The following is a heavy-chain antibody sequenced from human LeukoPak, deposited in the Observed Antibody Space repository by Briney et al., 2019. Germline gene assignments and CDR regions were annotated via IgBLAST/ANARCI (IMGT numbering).Heavy chain of an antibody. V-gene: IGHV4-59*01. CDR3: ARSPRRPGP. CDR2: IFYSGST. CDR1: GGSISNYC. J-gene: IGHJ5*02. Sequence: SETLSLTCTVSGGSISNYCWNWIRQPPGKGLEWIGYIFYSGSTNYSPSLKGRVAMSVDTSRNQFSLKLGSVTAADTAVYYCARSPRRPGPWGQGTLVTVSS.